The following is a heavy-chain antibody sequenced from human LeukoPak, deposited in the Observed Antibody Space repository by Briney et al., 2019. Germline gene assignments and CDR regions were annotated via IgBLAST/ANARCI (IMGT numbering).Heavy chain of an antibody. Sequence: PSETLSLTCTVSGYSISSGYYWSWIRQPPGKGLEWIGFVSYSGSPNYNPSLKNRVTISVDTSKNQFSLKLSSMTAADTAVYYCARGASSWVFDYWGQGTLVTVSS. V-gene: IGHV4-61*01. CDR3: ARGASSWVFDY. CDR2: VSYSGSP. CDR1: GYSISSGYY. D-gene: IGHD6-13*01. J-gene: IGHJ4*02.